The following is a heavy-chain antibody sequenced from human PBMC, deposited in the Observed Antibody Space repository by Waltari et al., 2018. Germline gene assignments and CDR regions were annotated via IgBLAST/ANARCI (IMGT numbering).Heavy chain of an antibody. J-gene: IGHJ4*02. CDR1: GFTVSRNY. D-gene: IGHD2-15*01. CDR3: ASGVALPTSGGDY. CDR2: IYSGGST. Sequence: EVQLVESGGGLIQPGGSLRLSCAASGFTVSRNYMSWVRQAPGKGLEWGSVIYSGGSTYYADSVKGRFTISRDNSKNTLYLQMNSLRAEDTAVYYCASGVALPTSGGDYWGQGTLVTVSS. V-gene: IGHV3-53*01.